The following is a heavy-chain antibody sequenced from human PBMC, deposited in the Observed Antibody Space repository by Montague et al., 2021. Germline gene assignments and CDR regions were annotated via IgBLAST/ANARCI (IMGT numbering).Heavy chain of an antibody. V-gene: IGHV3-7*01. Sequence: SLSLSCSASGFTFSNYWMSWVRQAPGKGLEWVANMKEDGSERYYVESVKGRFTISRDNAKNSVYLQMNSLRAEDTAVYYCAKDRSGWHGALGDWGQGTQVTVSS. CDR1: GFTFSNYW. CDR2: MKEDGSER. J-gene: IGHJ4*02. D-gene: IGHD6-19*01. CDR3: AKDRSGWHGALGD.